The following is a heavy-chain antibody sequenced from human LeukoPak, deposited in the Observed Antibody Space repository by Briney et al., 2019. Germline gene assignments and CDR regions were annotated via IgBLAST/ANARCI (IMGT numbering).Heavy chain of an antibody. J-gene: IGHJ4*02. CDR1: GGSISSSSYY. V-gene: IGHV4-39*01. Sequence: PSETLSLTCTVCGGSISSSSYYWGWIRQPPGKGLEWIGSIYYGGSTCYNPSLKSRVTISVDTSKNQFSLKLSSVTAADTAVYYCARHVVEGMIVLVSSLYYFDYWGQGTLVTVSS. CDR3: ARHVVEGMIVLVSSLYYFDY. CDR2: IYYGGST. D-gene: IGHD3-22*01.